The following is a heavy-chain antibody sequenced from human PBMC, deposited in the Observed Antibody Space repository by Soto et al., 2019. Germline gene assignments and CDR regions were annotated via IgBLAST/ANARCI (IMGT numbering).Heavy chain of an antibody. CDR1: RYIFNNYA. CDR3: ASEGYNFENKWFEY. D-gene: IGHD2-15*01. J-gene: IGHJ4*02. V-gene: IGHV1-3*01. Sequence: GDSVNVSCKASRYIFNNYAMHWVRQAPGQGLEWMGRINAANGDTKYSQEFQGRVTITRDTYASTAYMEVGSLRSEDTAVYYCASEGYNFENKWFEYLGQGALGRVSS. CDR2: INAANGDT.